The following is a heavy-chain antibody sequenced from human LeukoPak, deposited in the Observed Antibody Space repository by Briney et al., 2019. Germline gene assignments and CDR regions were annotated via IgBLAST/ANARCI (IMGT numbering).Heavy chain of an antibody. J-gene: IGHJ5*02. D-gene: IGHD6-13*01. V-gene: IGHV4-39*07. Sequence: SETLSLTCTVSGGSISSTNYFWGWIRQPPGKGLEWIGSINYSGITYYTPSLKSRVTISLDTSKNQFSLKLTSVTAADTAVYYCARKGYSISWYSPWGQGTLVTVSS. CDR2: INYSGIT. CDR3: ARKGYSISWYSP. CDR1: GGSISSTNYF.